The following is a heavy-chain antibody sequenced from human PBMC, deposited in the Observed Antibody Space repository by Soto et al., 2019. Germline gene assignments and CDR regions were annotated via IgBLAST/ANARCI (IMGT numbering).Heavy chain of an antibody. V-gene: IGHV1-18*04. CDR1: GYTFSGYS. Sequence: SVKGSCKASGYTFSGYSITWGRQAPVQGLEWMGRISGYNGNTNYARTLRGRLTLTTDTSTSTAYMELRRLTSDDTAVYYCARDVFCGGAPACPDMDVWGQGTTVTVSS. CDR2: ISGYNGNT. J-gene: IGHJ6*02. CDR3: ARDVFCGGAPACPDMDV. D-gene: IGHD2-21*01.